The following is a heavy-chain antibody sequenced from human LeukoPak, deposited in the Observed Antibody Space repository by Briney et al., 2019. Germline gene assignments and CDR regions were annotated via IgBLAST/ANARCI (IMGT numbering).Heavy chain of an antibody. V-gene: IGHV3-15*05. D-gene: IGHD3-10*01. Sequence: GGSLRLSCTVSGFTVSSNSMSWVRQAPGEGLEWVGRIKSKSDGCTTDYAAAVKARFTISRDDTKNTLFLQVNSLKIEDTAVYYCTTVTLRPVGLWGQGTLVTVSS. CDR3: TTVTLRPVGL. CDR2: IKSKSDGCTT. CDR1: GFTVSSNS. J-gene: IGHJ4*02.